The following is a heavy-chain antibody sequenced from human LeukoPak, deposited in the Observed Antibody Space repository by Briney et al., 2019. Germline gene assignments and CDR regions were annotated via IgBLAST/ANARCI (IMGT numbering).Heavy chain of an antibody. CDR3: AKELRGYSYGLRNNWFDP. CDR1: GFTFSSYG. CDR2: ISYDGSNK. J-gene: IGHJ5*02. V-gene: IGHV3-30*18. Sequence: PGGSLRLSCAASGFTFSSYGMHSVRQAPGKGLEWVAVISYDGSNKYYADSVKGRFTISRDNSKNTLYLQMNSLRAEDTAVYYCAKELRGYSYGLRNNWFDPWGQGTLVTVSS. D-gene: IGHD5-18*01.